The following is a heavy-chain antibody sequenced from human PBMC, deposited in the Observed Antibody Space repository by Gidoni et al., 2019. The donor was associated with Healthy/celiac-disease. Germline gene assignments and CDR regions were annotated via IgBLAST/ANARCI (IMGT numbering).Heavy chain of an antibody. J-gene: IGHJ4*02. CDR1: GYSFTSYW. D-gene: IGHD5-18*01. Sequence: EVQLVQSGAEVKNPGESLKIPCKVSGYSFTSYWIGWVRQMPGKGMEWMGIIYPGDSDTRYSPSFQGQVTISADKSISTAYLQWSSLKASDTAMYYCARQARGYSYANDYWGQGTLVTVSS. CDR2: IYPGDSDT. V-gene: IGHV5-51*01. CDR3: ARQARGYSYANDY.